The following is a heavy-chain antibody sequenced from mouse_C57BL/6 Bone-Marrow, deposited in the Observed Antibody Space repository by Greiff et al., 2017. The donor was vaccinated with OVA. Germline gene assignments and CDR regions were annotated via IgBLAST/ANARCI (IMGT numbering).Heavy chain of an antibody. CDR2: IYPGSGST. Sequence: QVHVKQPGAELVKPGASVKMSCKASGYTFTSYWITWVKQRPGQGLEWIGDIYPGSGSTNYNEKFKSKATLTVDTSSSTAYMQLSSLTSEDSAVYYCANYYGSLFDYWGQGTTLTVSS. CDR1: GYTFTSYW. J-gene: IGHJ2*01. CDR3: ANYYGSLFDY. D-gene: IGHD1-1*01. V-gene: IGHV1-55*01.